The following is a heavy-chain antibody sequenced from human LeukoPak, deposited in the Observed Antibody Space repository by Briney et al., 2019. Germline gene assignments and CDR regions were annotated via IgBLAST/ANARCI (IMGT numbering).Heavy chain of an antibody. D-gene: IGHD6-13*01. V-gene: IGHV1-69*02. CDR3: ARGEIGSAAAFDY. J-gene: IGHJ4*02. CDR1: GGTFSSYT. CDR2: IIPILGIA. Sequence: GASVKVSCRASGGTFSSYTISWVRQAPGQGLEWMGRIIPILGIANYAQKFQGRVTITADKSTSTAYMELSSLRSEDTAVYYCARGEIGSAAAFDYWGQGTLVTVSS.